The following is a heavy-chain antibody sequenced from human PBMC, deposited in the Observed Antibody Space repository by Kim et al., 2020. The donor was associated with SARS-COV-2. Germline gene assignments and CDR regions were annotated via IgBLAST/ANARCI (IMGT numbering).Heavy chain of an antibody. Sequence: GGSLRLSCAASGFTFSAYAMGWVRQAPGKGLEWVSGISGSDGTTYYADSVKGRFIISRDNSKNTLHLQMNSLRAEDTAIYYCAKHFGSSCSEFHHWGQGTLVTVSS. CDR2: ISGSDGTT. J-gene: IGHJ1*01. D-gene: IGHD3-3*02. CDR1: GFTFSAYA. CDR3: AKHFGSSCSEFHH. V-gene: IGHV3-23*01.